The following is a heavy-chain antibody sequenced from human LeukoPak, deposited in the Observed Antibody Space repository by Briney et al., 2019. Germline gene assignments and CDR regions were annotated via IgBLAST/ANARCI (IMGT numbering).Heavy chain of an antibody. CDR2: ISTSSIYI. J-gene: IGHJ4*02. V-gene: IGHV3-21*04. Sequence: PGGSLRLSCAASGFTFSSYTMNWVRQAPGKGLEWVSSISTSSIYIYYADSVKGRFTISRDNAKNSLYLQMNSLRAEDAALYYCATLRLVGATKFHWGGPSGFFDYWGQGTLVTVSS. CDR1: GFTFSSYT. CDR3: ATLRLVGATKFHWGGPSGFFDY. D-gene: IGHD1-26*01.